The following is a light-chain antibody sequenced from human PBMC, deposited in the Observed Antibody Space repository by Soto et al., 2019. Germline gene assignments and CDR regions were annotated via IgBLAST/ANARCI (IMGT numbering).Light chain of an antibody. CDR3: QQYHNWPGT. J-gene: IGKJ1*01. CDR1: QSVSSN. CDR2: GAS. Sequence: EIVMTQSPATLSVSPWERATLSCRASQSVSSNLAWYQQKPGQAPRLLIYGASSRATGIPARFSGSGSGTEFTLTISSLQSEDFAVYYCQQYHNWPGTFGQGTKVDNK. V-gene: IGKV3-15*01.